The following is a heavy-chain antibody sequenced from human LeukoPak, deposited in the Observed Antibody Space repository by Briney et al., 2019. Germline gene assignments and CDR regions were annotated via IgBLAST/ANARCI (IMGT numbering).Heavy chain of an antibody. CDR2: INPNSGGT. CDR3: ARVPSSTSNQNYYYYGMDV. CDR1: GYTFTGYY. V-gene: IGHV1-2*02. D-gene: IGHD2-2*01. J-gene: IGHJ6*02. Sequence: ASVKVSCKASGYTFTGYYIHWVRQAPRQGLEWMGWINPNSGGTIYAQRFQGRVTMTRDTSINTAYMALSRLRSDDTAVYYCARVPSSTSNQNYYYYGMDVWGQGTTVTVSS.